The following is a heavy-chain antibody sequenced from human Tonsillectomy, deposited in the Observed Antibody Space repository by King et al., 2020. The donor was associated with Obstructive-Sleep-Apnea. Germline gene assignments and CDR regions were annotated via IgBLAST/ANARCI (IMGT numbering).Heavy chain of an antibody. J-gene: IGHJ2*01. Sequence: QLVQSGAEVKKPGESLKISCKVSGYSFTTYWICWVRQMPGKGLEWMGIIYPGDADTRYSPSFQGQVTISAAKSISTAYLQWSSLKASDNAIYYCARRKWAWFFDIWGRGTLVTVSS. CDR1: GYSFTTYW. D-gene: IGHD2-8*01. V-gene: IGHV5-51*01. CDR2: IYPGDADT. CDR3: ARRKWAWFFDI.